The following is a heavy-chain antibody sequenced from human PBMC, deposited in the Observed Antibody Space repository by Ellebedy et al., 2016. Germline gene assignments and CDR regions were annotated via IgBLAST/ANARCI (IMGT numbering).Heavy chain of an antibody. CDR1: GFTFSRYW. V-gene: IGHV3-74*03. CDR2: INPESTTT. CDR3: ATYGDYGRNYHYYDMDV. D-gene: IGHD4-17*01. J-gene: IGHJ6*02. Sequence: GGSLRLXXAASGFTFSRYWMHWVRQAPGKGLVWVARINPESTTTTYADSVKGRFTISRDNAKNTLWLQMNSLSAEDTALYFCATYGDYGRNYHYYDMDVWGQGTTVAVSS.